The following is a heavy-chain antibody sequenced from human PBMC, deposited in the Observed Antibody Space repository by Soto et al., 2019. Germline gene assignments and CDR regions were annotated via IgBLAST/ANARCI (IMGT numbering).Heavy chain of an antibody. J-gene: IGHJ3*01. Sequence: EVQLVESGGGLVKPGGSLRLSCAASGFTFNNSWMTWVRQAPGKGLEWVGRIKSKADGGIIDYAAPVRGRFTISRDDSKNTVYLQMSSLKTEDTAMYYCNTETGGSTWGQGTMVTVSS. CDR1: GFTFNNSW. V-gene: IGHV3-15*01. CDR2: IKSKADGGII. CDR3: NTETGGST.